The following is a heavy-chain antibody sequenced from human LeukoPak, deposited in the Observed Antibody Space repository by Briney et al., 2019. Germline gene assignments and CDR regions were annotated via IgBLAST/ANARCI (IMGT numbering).Heavy chain of an antibody. CDR1: GFTFSSYA. D-gene: IGHD2-21*01. J-gene: IGHJ3*01. CDR2: VTNSGSST. Sequence: GGSLRLSCAVSGFTFSSYAMSWVRQAPGKGLEWVAAVTNSGSSTFYADSVKGRCTISRDNSKNTLYLQMNSLRADDTAIYYCARVWLDAFDVWGQGTMVTVSS. CDR3: ARVWLDAFDV. V-gene: IGHV3-23*01.